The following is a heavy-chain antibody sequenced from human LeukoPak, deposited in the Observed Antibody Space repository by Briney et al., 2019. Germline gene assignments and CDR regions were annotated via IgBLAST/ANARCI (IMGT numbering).Heavy chain of an antibody. CDR3: ARGYSATYGRFDY. D-gene: IGHD1-26*01. CDR2: ISYSGST. V-gene: IGHV4-59*01. J-gene: IGHJ4*02. Sequence: SETLSLTCTVSGGSIGTYYWSWIRQPPGKGLEWIGYISYSGSTKYNPPLKSRVTISVDTSKKQFSLKVSAVTAADTAVYYCARGYSATYGRFDYWGQGTLVTVSS. CDR1: GGSIGTYY.